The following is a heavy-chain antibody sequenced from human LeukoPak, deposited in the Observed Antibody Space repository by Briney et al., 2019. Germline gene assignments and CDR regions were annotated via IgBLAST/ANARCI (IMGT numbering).Heavy chain of an antibody. CDR3: AREFGLITSH. V-gene: IGHV3-23*01. Sequence: GGSLRLSCAASGFTFSSYAMSWVRQAPGKGLEWVSSISDNGGSTYSADSVKGRLTISRDNSKNTLYPQMNSLRAEDTAVYYCAREFGLITSHWGQGTLVTVSS. D-gene: IGHD3/OR15-3a*01. J-gene: IGHJ1*01. CDR2: ISDNGGST. CDR1: GFTFSSYA.